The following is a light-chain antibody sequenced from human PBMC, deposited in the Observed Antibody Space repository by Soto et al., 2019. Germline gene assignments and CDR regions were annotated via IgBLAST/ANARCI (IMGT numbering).Light chain of an antibody. Sequence: EIVMTQSPATLSVSPGERATLSCRASQSVSSNLAWYHQTPGQAPRLLIYGASTRATGIPARFSDSESGTEFTLAISSLQSEDLAVYYCQQDNNWPPWTFGQGTKVEIK. CDR3: QQDNNWPPWT. J-gene: IGKJ1*01. CDR1: QSVSSN. V-gene: IGKV3-15*01. CDR2: GAS.